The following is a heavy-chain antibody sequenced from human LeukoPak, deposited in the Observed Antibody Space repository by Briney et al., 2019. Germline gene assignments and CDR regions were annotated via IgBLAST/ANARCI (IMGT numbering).Heavy chain of an antibody. Sequence: GGSLRLSCAASGFTFSTYGMHWVRQAPGKGLEWVAFIRFDGSNKYYADSVKGRFTISRDNSKNTLYLQMNSLRAEDTAVYYCAKRDCSSTSCPAHFDYWGQGTLVTVSS. J-gene: IGHJ4*02. CDR1: GFTFSTYG. CDR3: AKRDCSSTSCPAHFDY. D-gene: IGHD2-2*01. V-gene: IGHV3-30*02. CDR2: IRFDGSNK.